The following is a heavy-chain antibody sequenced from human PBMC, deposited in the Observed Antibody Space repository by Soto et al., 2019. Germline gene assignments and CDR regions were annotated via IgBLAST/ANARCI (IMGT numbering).Heavy chain of an antibody. Sequence: QVQLVQSGAEVKKPGSSVKVSCKASGGTFSSYTISWVRQAPGQGLEWMGRIIPILGIANYAQKFQGRVTITADKSTSTAYMELSSLRSEDTAVYYCASATGSGSLDYWGQGTLVTVSS. D-gene: IGHD3-10*01. CDR3: ASATGSGSLDY. J-gene: IGHJ4*02. CDR2: IIPILGIA. V-gene: IGHV1-69*02. CDR1: GGTFSSYT.